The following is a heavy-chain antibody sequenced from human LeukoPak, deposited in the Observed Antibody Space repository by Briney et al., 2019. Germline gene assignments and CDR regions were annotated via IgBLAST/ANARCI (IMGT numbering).Heavy chain of an antibody. CDR1: GFTFSTYA. Sequence: QSGGSLRLSCAAPGFTFSTYAVNWVRQAPGKGLEWVSTISGSGDSTYYADSVKGRFTISRDNSKDTLYLQMSSVRVDDTAVYYCARDRGRYYDSRGFYWGYYFDSWGQGILVTVSS. CDR2: ISGSGDST. D-gene: IGHD3-22*01. V-gene: IGHV3-23*01. CDR3: ARDRGRYYDSRGFYWGYYFDS. J-gene: IGHJ4*02.